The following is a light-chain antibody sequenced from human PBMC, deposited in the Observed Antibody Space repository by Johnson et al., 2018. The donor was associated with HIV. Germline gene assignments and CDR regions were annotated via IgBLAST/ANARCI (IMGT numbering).Light chain of an antibody. CDR1: SSNIGNNY. CDR3: GTWDSSLSAYV. J-gene: IGLJ1*01. V-gene: IGLV1-51*02. CDR2: ENN. Sequence: QSVLTQPPSVSAAPGQKVTISCSGSSSNIGNNYVSWYQQLPGTAPKLLIYENNKRPSGIPDRFSGSKSGTSASLGITGLQTGDEADYHCGTWDSSLSAYVFGTETKVTVL.